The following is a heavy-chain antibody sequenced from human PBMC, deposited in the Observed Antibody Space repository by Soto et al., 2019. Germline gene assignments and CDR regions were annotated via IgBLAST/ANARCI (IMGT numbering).Heavy chain of an antibody. CDR1: GDSVSRGGDY. CDR2: IYYSGST. J-gene: IGHJ4*02. D-gene: IGHD3-16*01. Sequence: SETLSLTCTVSGDSVSRGGDYWTWIRQRPGKGLEWIGYIYYSGSTYINPTLKSRVTISVDMSENQFSLKLTSLTAADTAVYYCARDYDGFDYWGPGILVTVS. V-gene: IGHV4-31*03. CDR3: ARDYDGFDY.